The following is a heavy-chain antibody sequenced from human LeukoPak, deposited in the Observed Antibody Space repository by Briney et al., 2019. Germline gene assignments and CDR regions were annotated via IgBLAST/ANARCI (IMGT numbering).Heavy chain of an antibody. CDR3: ARDPPEGSSSRNWFDP. V-gene: IGHV4-4*02. Sequence: SETLSLTCAVSGGSTSSSNWWSWVRQPPGKGLEWIGEIYHSGYINYNPSLKSRVTISVDKSKNQISLKMSSVTAADTAVYYCARDPPEGSSSRNWFDPWGQGTLVTVSS. CDR1: GGSTSSSNW. D-gene: IGHD6-13*01. CDR2: IYHSGYI. J-gene: IGHJ5*02.